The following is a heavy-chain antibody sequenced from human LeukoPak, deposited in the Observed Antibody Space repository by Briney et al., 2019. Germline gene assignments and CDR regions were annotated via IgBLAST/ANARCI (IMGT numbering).Heavy chain of an antibody. CDR3: ARGRGRDGDNLVS. CDR1: GGSITSYY. J-gene: IGHJ4*02. D-gene: IGHD5-24*01. V-gene: IGHV4-59*01. Sequence: PSETLSLTCTVSGGSITSYYWSWIRQPPGKGLEWIGYVYYSGTTNYNPSVKSRVTISVDTSKNQFSLKLTSVTAADTAVYYCARGRGRDGDNLVSWSQGTLVTVSS. CDR2: VYYSGTT.